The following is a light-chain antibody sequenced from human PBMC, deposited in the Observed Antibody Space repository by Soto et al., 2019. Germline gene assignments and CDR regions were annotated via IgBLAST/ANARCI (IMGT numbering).Light chain of an antibody. J-gene: IGKJ5*01. CDR3: QQYGSSPIT. CDR2: GAS. V-gene: IGKV3-20*01. Sequence: EIVLTQSPGTLSLSPGERATLSCRASQSVSSSYLAWYQERPGQAPRLLIYGASSRATGFPDRFSGSGSGTDFTLTISRLEPEDFAVYYCQQYGSSPITFGQGTRLEIK. CDR1: QSVSSSY.